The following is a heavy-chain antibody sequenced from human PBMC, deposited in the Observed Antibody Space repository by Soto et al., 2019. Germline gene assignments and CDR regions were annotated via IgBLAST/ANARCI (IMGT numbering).Heavy chain of an antibody. Sequence: SETLSLTCAVYGGSFSGYYWSWIRQPPGKGLEWIGEINHSGSTNYNPSLKSRVTISVDTSKNQFSLKLSSVTAADTAVYYCARLKGNTGPRRYYFDYWGQGTLVTVSS. V-gene: IGHV4-34*01. CDR3: ARLKGNTGPRRYYFDY. J-gene: IGHJ4*02. CDR2: INHSGST. CDR1: GGSFSGYY.